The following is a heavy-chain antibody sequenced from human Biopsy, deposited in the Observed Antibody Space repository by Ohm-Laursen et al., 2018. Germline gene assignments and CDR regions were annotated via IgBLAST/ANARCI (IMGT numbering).Heavy chain of an antibody. V-gene: IGHV4-31*02. CDR2: ISYNERT. D-gene: IGHD3-9*01. J-gene: IGHJ2*01. Sequence: SQTLSLTSSVFGVSVKTSRYFCAWPRQRPGKGLELIGYISYNERTHYNPSLMSRPAISFDTTNNRIFLQLRSESTADSAVDYCVREPKTGTAEAWYFDLWGRGSPVTVPS. CDR3: VREPKTGTAEAWYFDL. CDR1: GVSVKTSRYF.